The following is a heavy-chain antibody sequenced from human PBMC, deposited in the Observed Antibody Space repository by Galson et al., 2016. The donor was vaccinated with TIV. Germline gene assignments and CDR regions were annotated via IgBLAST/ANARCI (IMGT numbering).Heavy chain of an antibody. V-gene: IGHV2-70*04. CDR1: GFSLRTSGMR. CDR3: ARNLAAAAGSFDY. CDR2: IDWDDEK. J-gene: IGHJ4*02. Sequence: PALVKPTQTLTLTCTFSGFSLRTSGMRVSWIRQPPGKALEWLARIDWDDEKFYSTSLRTRLTISKDTSKNQVVLTLTNMDPVDTATYYCARNLAAAAGSFDYWGQESLFTVSA. D-gene: IGHD6-13*01.